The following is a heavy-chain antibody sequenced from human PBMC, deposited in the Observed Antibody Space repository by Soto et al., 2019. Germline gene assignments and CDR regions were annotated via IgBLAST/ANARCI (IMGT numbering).Heavy chain of an antibody. CDR1: GLNIYYYT. CDR3: AKEHEYYYDSRGYYFSYGMDV. Sequence: GGSMRLSYASSGLNIYYYTMHWIRQKQGKGLEWVSLISWDGGSTYYADSVKGRFTISRDNSKNSLYLQMNSLRTEDTALYYRAKEHEYYYDSRGYYFSYGMDVWGQGTTVTVSS. D-gene: IGHD3-22*01. J-gene: IGHJ6*02. V-gene: IGHV3-43*01. CDR2: ISWDGGST.